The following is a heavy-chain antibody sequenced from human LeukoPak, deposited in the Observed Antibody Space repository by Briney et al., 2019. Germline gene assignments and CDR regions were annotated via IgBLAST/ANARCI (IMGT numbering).Heavy chain of an antibody. Sequence: SDPLSLTCTVSVGSISSCYWHWLRQPPGEGVEWVAYMHDSGTTKYNPSLKSRVTISVDTSKNHFSLKLNSVTAADTAVYFCARRFNSGWGSCDYWGPGILVTVSS. CDR3: ARRFNSGWGSCDY. J-gene: IGHJ4*02. D-gene: IGHD6-19*01. CDR1: VGSISSCY. V-gene: IGHV4-59*08. CDR2: MHDSGTT.